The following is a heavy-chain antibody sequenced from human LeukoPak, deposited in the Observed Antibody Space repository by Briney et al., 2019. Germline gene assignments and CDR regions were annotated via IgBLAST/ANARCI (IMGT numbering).Heavy chain of an antibody. CDR2: IKSKTDGGTT. V-gene: IGHV3-15*01. CDR3: TTDPSGSYYVFGTLDY. D-gene: IGHD1-26*01. CDR1: GFTYSNAW. J-gene: IGHJ4*02. Sequence: GGSLRLSCAASGFTYSNAWMSWVRQDPGKGLEWVGRIKSKTDGGTTDYAAPVKGRFTISRDDSKNTLYLQMNSLKTEDTAVYYCTTDPSGSYYVFGTLDYWGQGTLVTVSS.